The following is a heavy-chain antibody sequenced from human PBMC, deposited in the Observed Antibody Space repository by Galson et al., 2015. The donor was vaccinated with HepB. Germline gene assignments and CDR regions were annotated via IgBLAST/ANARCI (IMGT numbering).Heavy chain of an antibody. CDR2: IWYDGSNK. J-gene: IGHJ4*02. D-gene: IGHD3-16*01. Sequence: SLRLSCAASGFTFSSYGMHWVRQAPGKGLEWVAVIWYDGSNKYYADSVKGRFTISRDNSKNTLYLQMNSLRAEDTAVYYCARVGYWGGSTGAYFDYWGQGTLVTVSS. V-gene: IGHV3-33*01. CDR1: GFTFSSYG. CDR3: ARVGYWGGSTGAYFDY.